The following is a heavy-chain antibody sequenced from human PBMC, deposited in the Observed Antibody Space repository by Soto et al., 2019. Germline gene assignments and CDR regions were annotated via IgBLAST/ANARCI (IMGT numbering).Heavy chain of an antibody. J-gene: IGHJ6*02. CDR3: AKNGDFWSWGMDV. V-gene: IGHV3-23*01. CDR1: GFTFSTYA. Sequence: GGSLRLSCAASGFTFSTYAMTWVRQAPGKGLEWVSMISSSGDGTYYEDSVKERFTISRDNSRNTLNLQMNSLRAEDTAVYYCAKNGDFWSWGMDVWGQGTTVTVSS. D-gene: IGHD3-3*01. CDR2: ISSSGDGT.